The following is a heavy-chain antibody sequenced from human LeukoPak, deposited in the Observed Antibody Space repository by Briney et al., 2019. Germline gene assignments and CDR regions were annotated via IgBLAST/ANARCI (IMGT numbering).Heavy chain of an antibody. CDR3: VRHGIDRAEYPFDY. CDR1: DGSISNYY. D-gene: IGHD3-16*02. V-gene: IGHV4-59*08. J-gene: IGHJ4*02. Sequence: SETLSLTCAVSDGSISNYYWGWIRQPPGKGLEWIGYISYTGTTNYKPSLKSRVTISADTSKNQFSLKLTSVTAADTAVYYCVRHGIDRAEYPFDYWGQGTLVTVSS. CDR2: ISYTGTT.